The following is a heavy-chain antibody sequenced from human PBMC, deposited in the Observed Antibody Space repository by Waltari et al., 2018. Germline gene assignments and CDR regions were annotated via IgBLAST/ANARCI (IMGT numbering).Heavy chain of an antibody. V-gene: IGHV1-18*01. J-gene: IGHJ4*02. CDR1: GYTFTDYG. CDR2: ILPHNGNT. D-gene: IGHD5-18*01. Sequence: QVQLVQSGTEVKKPGASVKVTCKASGYTFTDYGISWVRQAPGQGLEWMGWILPHNGNTKYRQKFQGRVTMTTDTSTRTAYMELRSLRSDDTAVYYCGRDRGVDTVWFWGQGTLVTVSS. CDR3: GRDRGVDTVWF.